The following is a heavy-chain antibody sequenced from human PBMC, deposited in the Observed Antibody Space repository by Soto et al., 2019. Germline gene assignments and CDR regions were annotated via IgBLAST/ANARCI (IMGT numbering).Heavy chain of an antibody. D-gene: IGHD5-12*01. Sequence: SETLSLTCTVSGGSISSYYWSWIRQPPGKGLEWIGYIYYSGSTNYNPSLKSRVTISVDTSKNQFSLKLSSVTAADTAVYYCARLGTRVAATRSYYYYYMDVWGKGTTVTVSS. J-gene: IGHJ6*03. CDR2: IYYSGST. V-gene: IGHV4-59*08. CDR3: ARLGTRVAATRSYYYYYMDV. CDR1: GGSISSYY.